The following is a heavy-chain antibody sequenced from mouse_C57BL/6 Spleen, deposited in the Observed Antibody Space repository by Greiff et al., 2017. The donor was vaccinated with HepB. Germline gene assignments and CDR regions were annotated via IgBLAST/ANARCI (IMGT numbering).Heavy chain of an antibody. CDR1: GFTFSDYG. D-gene: IGHD2-4*01. J-gene: IGHJ3*01. CDR2: ISNLAYSI. Sequence: EVKLMESGGGLVQPGGSLKLSCAASGFTFSDYGMAWVRQAPRKGPEWVAFISNLAYSIYYADTVTGRFTISRENAKNTLYLEMSSLRSEDTAMYYCARQTGDYGPFAYWGQGTLVTVSA. CDR3: ARQTGDYGPFAY. V-gene: IGHV5-15*01.